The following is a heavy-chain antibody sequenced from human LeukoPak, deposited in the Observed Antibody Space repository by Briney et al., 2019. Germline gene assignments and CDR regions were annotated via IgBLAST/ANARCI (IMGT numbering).Heavy chain of an antibody. V-gene: IGHV3-23*01. CDR2: ISGSGGST. CDR1: GFIFSRNW. CDR3: AKGYYGSGSYYNDWFDP. D-gene: IGHD3-10*01. J-gene: IGHJ5*02. Sequence: PGGSLRLSCAASGFIFSRNWMSWVRQAPGKGLEWVSAISGSGGSTYYADSVKGRFTISRDNSKNTLYLQMNSLRAEDTAVYYCAKGYYGSGSYYNDWFDPWGQGTLVTVSS.